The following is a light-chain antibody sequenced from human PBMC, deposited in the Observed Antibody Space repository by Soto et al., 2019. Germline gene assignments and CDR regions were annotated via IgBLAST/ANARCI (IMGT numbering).Light chain of an antibody. Sequence: EIVLTQSPATLSLSPGERATLSCRASQSVENYLAWFQQKRGQAPRLLIYDTSNRAAGIPDRFSGSGSGTDFPRTVSSREPEDFAVYYCHQRYIWPPLTFGGGTKVEIK. CDR3: HQRYIWPPLT. CDR1: QSVENY. J-gene: IGKJ4*01. V-gene: IGKV3-11*01. CDR2: DTS.